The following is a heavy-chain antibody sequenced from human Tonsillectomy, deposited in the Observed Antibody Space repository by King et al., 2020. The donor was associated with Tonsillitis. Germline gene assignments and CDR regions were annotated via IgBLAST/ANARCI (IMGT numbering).Heavy chain of an antibody. CDR1: GYTFRSYW. V-gene: IGHV3-74*01. CDR2: INSDGSST. D-gene: IGHD3-9*01. J-gene: IGHJ6*02. CDR3: ARKYFDWLLVYYYGMDV. Sequence: VQLVESGGGLVQPGGSLRLSCAASGYTFRSYWMHWVRQAPGKGLVWVSGINSDGSSTSYADSVKGRFTISRDNAKNTLYLQMNSLRAEDTAVYYCARKYFDWLLVYYYGMDVWGQGTTVTVSS.